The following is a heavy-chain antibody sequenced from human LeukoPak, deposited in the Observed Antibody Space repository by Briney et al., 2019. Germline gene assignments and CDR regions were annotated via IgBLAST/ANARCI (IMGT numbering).Heavy chain of an antibody. J-gene: IGHJ4*02. CDR3: VRHDGRGGATMGALDS. V-gene: IGHV4-39*01. CDR1: AGSISSSSHH. CDR2: IYYGRTT. D-gene: IGHD5-12*01. Sequence: PSETLSLTCTVSAGSISSSSHHWGWIRQSPGKGLGWIGGIYYGRTTYYNPSLNSRVTISVVTSKNQFSLQLNSVTATDTAVYYCVRHDGRGGATMGALDSWGQGSLVTVSS.